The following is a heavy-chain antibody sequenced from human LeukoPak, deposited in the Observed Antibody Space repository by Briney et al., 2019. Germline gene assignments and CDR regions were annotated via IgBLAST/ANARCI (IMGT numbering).Heavy chain of an antibody. J-gene: IGHJ6*02. Sequence: GGSLRLPCAASGFTFSSYWMSWVRQAPGKGLEWVANIKQDGSEKYYVDSVKGRFTISRDNAKNSLYLQMNSLRAEDTAVYYCARDLQVTSAYGMDVWGQGTTVTVSS. CDR1: GFTFSSYW. V-gene: IGHV3-7*01. CDR2: IKQDGSEK. D-gene: IGHD4-17*01. CDR3: ARDLQVTSAYGMDV.